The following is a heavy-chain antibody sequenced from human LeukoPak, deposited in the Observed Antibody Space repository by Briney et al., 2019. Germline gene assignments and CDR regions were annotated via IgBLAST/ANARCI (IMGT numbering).Heavy chain of an antibody. D-gene: IGHD3-3*01. CDR2: MTSTCHV. J-gene: IGHJ4*02. CDR1: GFTFSSYN. V-gene: IGHV3-21*01. Sequence: GGSLRLSCAASGFTFSSYNLNWVRQAPGKGLEWVSSMTSTCHVYYADSLKGRFTISRDNAKNSLYLQMNSLRAEDTAVYYCARDLDFWSGYKDYWGQGTLVTVSS. CDR3: ARDLDFWSGYKDY.